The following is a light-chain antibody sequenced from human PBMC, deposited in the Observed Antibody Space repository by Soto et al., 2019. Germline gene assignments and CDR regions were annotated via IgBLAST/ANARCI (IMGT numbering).Light chain of an antibody. CDR2: DSN. CDR1: SSNIGKYY. CDR3: GAWDDSLRLYV. J-gene: IGLJ1*01. Sequence: QSVLTQPPSVSAAPGQTVTISCSGSSSNIGKYYVSWYQQLPGEAPKLLIYDSNKRPSGIPERFSASRSGTSATLGITGLQTGDEADYYCGAWDDSLRLYVFGPGTKVNVL. V-gene: IGLV1-51*01.